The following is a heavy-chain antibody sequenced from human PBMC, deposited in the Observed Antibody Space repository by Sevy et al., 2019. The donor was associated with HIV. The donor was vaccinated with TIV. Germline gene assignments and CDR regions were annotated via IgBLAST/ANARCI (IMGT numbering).Heavy chain of an antibody. Sequence: GGSLRLSCAASGFTFSSYAMSWVRQAPGKGLEWVSAISGSGGSTCYADSVKGRFTISRDNSKNTLYLQMNSLRAEDTAVYYCAKGQFLEWLLADYWGQGTLVTVSS. CDR2: ISGSGGST. CDR3: AKGQFLEWLLADY. CDR1: GFTFSSYA. D-gene: IGHD3-3*01. J-gene: IGHJ4*02. V-gene: IGHV3-23*01.